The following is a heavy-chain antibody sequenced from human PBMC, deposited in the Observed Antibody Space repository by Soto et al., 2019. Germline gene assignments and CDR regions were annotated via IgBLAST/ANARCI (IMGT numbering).Heavy chain of an antibody. V-gene: IGHV1-46*01. Sequence: ALVKGSCKESGYTFTSYYMYWVRQAPGQGLEWMGIIDPRGGNTSYAQDFQGRVTMTGDTSTSTVYMELSSLRPEDTAVYYRARHWMAAGGSISNSQAVALLDGMDIWG. D-gene: IGHD2-15*01. CDR2: IDPRGGNT. CDR3: ARHWMAAGGSISNSQAVALLDGMDI. J-gene: IGHJ6*02. CDR1: GYTFTSYY.